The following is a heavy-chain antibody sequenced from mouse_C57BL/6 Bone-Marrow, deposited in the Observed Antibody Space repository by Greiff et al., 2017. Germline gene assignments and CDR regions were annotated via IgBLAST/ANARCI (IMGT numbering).Heavy chain of an antibody. CDR2: IYPSDSET. V-gene: IGHV1-61*01. J-gene: IGHJ3*01. CDR3: ARDGYYVPFAY. D-gene: IGHD2-3*01. Sequence: QVQLQQPGAELVRPGSSVKLSCKASGYTFTSYWMDWVKQRPGQGLEWIGNIYPSDSETHYNQKFKDKATLTVDKSSSTAYMQLSSLPSEDSAVYYCARDGYYVPFAYWGQGTLVTVSA. CDR1: GYTFTSYW.